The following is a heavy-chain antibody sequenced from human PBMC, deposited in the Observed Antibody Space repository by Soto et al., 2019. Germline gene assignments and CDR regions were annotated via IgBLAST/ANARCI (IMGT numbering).Heavy chain of an antibody. J-gene: IGHJ4*02. CDR1: GGTFSSYA. V-gene: IGHV1-69*01. D-gene: IGHD2-2*01. CDR2: IIPIFGTA. CDR3: ARDYPEWGPAAILSCFDY. Sequence: QVQLVQSGAEVKKPGSSVKVSCKASGGTFSSYAISWVRQAPGQGLEWMGGIIPIFGTANYAQKFQGRVTITADESTSTAYMELSSLRSEDTAVYYCARDYPEWGPAAILSCFDYWGQGTLVTVSS.